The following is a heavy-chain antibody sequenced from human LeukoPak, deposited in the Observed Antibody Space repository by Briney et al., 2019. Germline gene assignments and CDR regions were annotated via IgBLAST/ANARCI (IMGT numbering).Heavy chain of an antibody. CDR2: MNPNSGNT. J-gene: IGHJ4*02. CDR1: GYTFTSYD. D-gene: IGHD2-2*01. Sequence: ASVKVSCKASGYTFTSYDINWVRQATGQGLEWMGWMNPNSGNTGYAQKFQGRVTMTRDTSISTAYMDLSRPRSDDTAVYYCARDYCSSTSCLFDYWGQGTLVTVSS. V-gene: IGHV1-8*01. CDR3: ARDYCSSTSCLFDY.